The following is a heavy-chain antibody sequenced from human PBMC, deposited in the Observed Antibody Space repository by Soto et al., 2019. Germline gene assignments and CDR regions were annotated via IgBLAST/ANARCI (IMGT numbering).Heavy chain of an antibody. J-gene: IGHJ4*02. CDR3: ASGVRLFWSGYNDY. CDR2: INHSGST. Sequence: QVQLQQWGAGLLKPSETLSLTCAVYGGSFSGYYWSWIRQPPGKGLEWIGEINHSGSTNYNPSLKSRVTISVDTSKNQFSLKLSSVTAADTAVYYCASGVRLFWSGYNDYWGQGTLVTVSS. CDR1: GGSFSGYY. D-gene: IGHD3-3*01. V-gene: IGHV4-34*01.